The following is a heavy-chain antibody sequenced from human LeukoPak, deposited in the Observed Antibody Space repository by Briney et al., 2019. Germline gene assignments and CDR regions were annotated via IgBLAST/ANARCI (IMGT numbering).Heavy chain of an antibody. V-gene: IGHV1-69*05. CDR3: ARDPRYCSGGSCPPKAGPPIFDP. D-gene: IGHD2-15*01. CDR2: IIPIFGTA. Sequence: GASVKVSCKASGGTFSSHAISWVRQAPGQGLEWMGRIIPIFGTANYAQKFQGRVTITTDESTSTAYMELSSLRSEDTAVYYCARDPRYCSGGSCPPKAGPPIFDPWGQGTLVTVSS. J-gene: IGHJ5*02. CDR1: GGTFSSHA.